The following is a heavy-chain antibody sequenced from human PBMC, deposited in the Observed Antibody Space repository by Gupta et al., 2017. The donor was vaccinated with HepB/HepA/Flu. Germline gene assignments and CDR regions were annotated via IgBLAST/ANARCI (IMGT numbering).Heavy chain of an antibody. Sequence: EVQLVESGGGLVQPGRSLRLPCAASGFTLADYAMDWVREAPGKGLEWVSGISWNSGSIGYEDSVKGRFTISRDNAKNSLYLQMNSLRAEDTALYYCAKDLVAGTGEHYFDYWGQGTLVTGSS. CDR1: GFTLADYA. D-gene: IGHD6-19*01. J-gene: IGHJ4*02. CDR3: AKDLVAGTGEHYFDY. CDR2: ISWNSGSI. V-gene: IGHV3-9*01.